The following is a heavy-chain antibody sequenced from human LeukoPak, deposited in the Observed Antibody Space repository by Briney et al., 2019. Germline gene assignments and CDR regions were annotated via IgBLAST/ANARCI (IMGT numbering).Heavy chain of an antibody. V-gene: IGHV4-30-4*08. CDR1: GGSISSGDYY. J-gene: IGHJ5*02. CDR3: AREIPSGRGWFDP. D-gene: IGHD6-19*01. Sequence: SETPSLTCTVSGGSISSGDYYWSWIRQPPGKGLEWIGYIYYSGSTYYNPSLKSRVTISVDTSKNQFSLKLSSVTAADTAVYYCAREIPSGRGWFDPWGQGTLVTVSS. CDR2: IYYSGST.